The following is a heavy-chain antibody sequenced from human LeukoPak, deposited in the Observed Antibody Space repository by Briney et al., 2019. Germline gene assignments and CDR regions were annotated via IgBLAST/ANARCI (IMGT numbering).Heavy chain of an antibody. V-gene: IGHV3-53*01. CDR3: AKAGSSGRKPYWYFDL. J-gene: IGHJ2*01. D-gene: IGHD6-25*01. CDR2: IYSDNT. CDR1: GFTVSSNS. Sequence: GGSLRLSCTVSGFTVSSNSMSWVRQAPGKGLEWVSFIYSDNTHYSDSVKGRFTTSRDNSKNTLYLQMNSLRVEDTAVYYCAKAGSSGRKPYWYFDLWGRGTLVTVSS.